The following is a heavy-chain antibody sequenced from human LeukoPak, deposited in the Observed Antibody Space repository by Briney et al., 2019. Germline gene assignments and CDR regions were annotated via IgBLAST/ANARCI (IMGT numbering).Heavy chain of an antibody. V-gene: IGHV3-33*01. CDR1: GFTFSSYG. Sequence: GGSLRLSCAASGFTFSSYGMHWVRQAPGKGLEWVAVIWYDGSKKYYVDSVKGRFTISRDYSKLYLQMNSLRVEDTAVYYCARAQGLPDYWGQGTLVTVSS. J-gene: IGHJ4*02. CDR3: ARAQGLPDY. CDR2: IWYDGSKK. D-gene: IGHD3-16*01.